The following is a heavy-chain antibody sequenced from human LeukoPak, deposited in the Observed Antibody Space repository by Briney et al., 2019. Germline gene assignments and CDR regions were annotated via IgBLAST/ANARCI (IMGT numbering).Heavy chain of an antibody. V-gene: IGHV3-7*01. J-gene: IGHJ4*02. Sequence: GGSLRLSCAASGFTFSDYCMTWVRQAPGKGLEWVASIKYDGSDKNYVDSVKGRFTISRDNAKNSLDLQMNSLRAEDTAVYYCARDVPYGATTLDYWGQGTLVTVSS. CDR3: ARDVPYGATTLDY. D-gene: IGHD4/OR15-4a*01. CDR1: GFTFSDYC. CDR2: IKYDGSDK.